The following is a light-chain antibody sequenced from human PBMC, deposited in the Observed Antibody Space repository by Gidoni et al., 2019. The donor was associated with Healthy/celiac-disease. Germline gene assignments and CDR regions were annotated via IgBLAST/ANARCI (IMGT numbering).Light chain of an antibody. J-gene: IGKJ1*01. CDR3: QQYNSYSRT. CDR2: NAP. Sequence: DSHMTQSPSTLSASVGDRVTITCRASQSISSWLAWYQQKPGKVPKLLIYNAPSLDSGVPSRCSGIGSGTAFTLTSSSLQPVDFASCYCQQYNSYSRTFGQGTKVEIK. V-gene: IGKV1-5*03. CDR1: QSISSW.